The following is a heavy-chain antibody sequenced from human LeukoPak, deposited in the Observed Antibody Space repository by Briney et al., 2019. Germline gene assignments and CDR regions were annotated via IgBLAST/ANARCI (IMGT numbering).Heavy chain of an antibody. D-gene: IGHD6-13*01. J-gene: IGHJ4*02. CDR1: GGSFSGYY. V-gene: IGHV4-34*01. CDR2: INHSGST. Sequence: PSETLSLTCAVYGGSFSGYYWSWIRQPPGKGLEWIGEINHSGSTNYNPSLKSRVTISVDMSKNQFSLKLSSVTAADTDVYYCARWVAAAGTFLVGFDYWGQGTLVTVSS. CDR3: ARWVAAAGTFLVGFDY.